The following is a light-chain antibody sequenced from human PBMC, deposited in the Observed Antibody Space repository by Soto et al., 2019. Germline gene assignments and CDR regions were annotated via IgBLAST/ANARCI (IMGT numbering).Light chain of an antibody. CDR3: VSACSLST. V-gene: IGKV3-20*01. CDR2: GAS. J-gene: IGKJ1*01. Sequence: SMSPATLSVTPEERATLSCRASGSLASSYLAWDQQGPGQAPGRLIYGASHRATGIPDRFSGSGSGTDFTLTIICLEAEDIPVYSRVSACSLSTFGHVSTLDVK. CDR1: GSLASSY.